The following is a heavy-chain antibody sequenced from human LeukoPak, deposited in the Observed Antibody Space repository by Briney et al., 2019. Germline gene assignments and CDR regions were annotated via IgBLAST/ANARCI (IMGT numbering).Heavy chain of an antibody. D-gene: IGHD2-15*01. J-gene: IGHJ4*02. CDR3: ARFGYVAAVDL. CDR1: GFSFSAYW. CDR2: INPAGTET. Sequence: GGSLRLSYAASGFSFSAYWMTGVRQAPGTGLEWVANINPAGTETYYVDPVKGRFTISRDNAKNLLYLQMNSLRAEDTAVYYCARFGYVAAVDLWGQGTLVTVSS. V-gene: IGHV3-7*01.